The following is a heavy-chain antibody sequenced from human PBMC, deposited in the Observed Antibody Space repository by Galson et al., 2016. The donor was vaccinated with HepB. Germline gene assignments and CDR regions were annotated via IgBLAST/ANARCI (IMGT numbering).Heavy chain of an antibody. CDR2: IDPRDSYT. V-gene: IGHV5-10-1*01. Sequence: QSGAEVKEPGESLRISCKGSGYSFTTNWINWVRQMPGKGLEWVGKIDPRDSYTNYSPSFQGHVTITADKSTVTAYLHWNSLKASDTAMYYCASPQLNYDFSPFDYWGQGTLVIVSS. CDR1: GYSFTTNW. CDR3: ASPQLNYDFSPFDY. D-gene: IGHD3-3*01. J-gene: IGHJ4*02.